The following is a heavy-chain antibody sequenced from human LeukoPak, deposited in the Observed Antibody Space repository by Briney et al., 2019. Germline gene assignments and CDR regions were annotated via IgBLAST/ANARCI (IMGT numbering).Heavy chain of an antibody. CDR3: ARVGVVLLEYYGMDV. CDR1: GGSISSSNW. Sequence: SGTLSLTCAVSGGSISSSNWWSWVRQPPGKGLEWIGEIYHSGSTNYNPSLKSRVTISVDKSKNQFSLKLSSVTAADTAVYYCARVGVVLLEYYGMDVWGQGTTVTVSS. CDR2: IYHSGST. D-gene: IGHD2-15*01. V-gene: IGHV4-4*02. J-gene: IGHJ6*02.